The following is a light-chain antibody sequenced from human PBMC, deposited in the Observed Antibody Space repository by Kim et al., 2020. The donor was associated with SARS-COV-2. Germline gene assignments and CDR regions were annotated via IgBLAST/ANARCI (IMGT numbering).Light chain of an antibody. CDR1: SLRSYY. CDR2: GKN. J-gene: IGLJ2*01. Sequence: VAVGQTVRIKGRGDSLRSYYGSWYQQKAGQASIVIIDGKNNRPSGIPERFSGSSSGNTASLTITGTQAGDEADYYCNSRDSNDNVVFGGGTQLTVL. V-gene: IGLV3-19*01. CDR3: NSRDSNDNVV.